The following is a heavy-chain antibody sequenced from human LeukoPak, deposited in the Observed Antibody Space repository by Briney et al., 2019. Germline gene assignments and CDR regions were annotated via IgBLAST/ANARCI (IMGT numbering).Heavy chain of an antibody. D-gene: IGHD6-19*01. CDR1: GGSVSGYY. J-gene: IGHJ3*02. V-gene: IGHV4-34*01. CDR2: ITHTGTT. CDR3: ARWGSGWQYFDI. Sequence: SETLSLTCAVYGGSVSGYYWNWIRQPPGKWLEWIGEITHTGTTNYNPSRKSRVTISVDPSKTQFSMRLRYVTAEDTAVYYCARWGSGWQYFDIWGQGTMVTVSS.